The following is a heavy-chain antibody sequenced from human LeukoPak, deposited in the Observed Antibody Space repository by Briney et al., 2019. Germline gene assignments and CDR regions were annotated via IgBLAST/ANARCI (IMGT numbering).Heavy chain of an antibody. V-gene: IGHV4-39*07. CDR2: IYYGGSS. Sequence: SETLSLTCTVSGGSISSSSYFWGWIRQPPGKGLEWIGSIYYGGSSYYNPSLKSRVTISVDTSNNQFSLKVNSVTAADTAVYYCVRDAGHQLSRRNYYAMDVWGQGTTVAVSS. CDR3: VRDAGHQLSRRNYYAMDV. CDR1: GGSISSSSYF. J-gene: IGHJ6*02. D-gene: IGHD2-2*01.